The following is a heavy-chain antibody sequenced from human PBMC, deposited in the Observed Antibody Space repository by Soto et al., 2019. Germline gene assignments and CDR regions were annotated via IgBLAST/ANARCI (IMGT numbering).Heavy chain of an antibody. CDR3: ARSPHFDGYNDY. Sequence: QVQLQESGPGLVKPSQTLSLTCTVSGDSISSGGYYWSWIRQHPGKGLEWIAHIYYSGSTYYNPSLQTRXXSXVXTSKNQFSLKLSSVTEADTAVYYCARSPHFDGYNDYWGQGTLVTVSS. V-gene: IGHV4-31*03. CDR2: IYYSGST. D-gene: IGHD3-9*01. CDR1: GDSISSGGYY. J-gene: IGHJ4*02.